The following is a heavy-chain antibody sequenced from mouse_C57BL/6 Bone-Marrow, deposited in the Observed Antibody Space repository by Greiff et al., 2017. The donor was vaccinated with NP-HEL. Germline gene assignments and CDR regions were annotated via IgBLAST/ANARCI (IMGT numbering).Heavy chain of an antibody. Sequence: EVQLVESGGDLVKPGGSLKLSCAASGFTFSSYGMSWVRQTPDKRLEWVATISSGGSYTYYPDSVKGRFTISRDNAKNTLYLQMSSLKSEDTAMYYCARHIRDYWGQGTTLTVSS. V-gene: IGHV5-6*01. CDR2: ISSGGSYT. CDR3: ARHIRDY. J-gene: IGHJ2*01. CDR1: GFTFSSYG.